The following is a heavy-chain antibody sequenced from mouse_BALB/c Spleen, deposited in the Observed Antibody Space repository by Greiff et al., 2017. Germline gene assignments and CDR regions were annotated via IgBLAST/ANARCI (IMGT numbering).Heavy chain of an antibody. CDR3: ARGAITTVVDDWFAY. CDR1: GYTFTSYV. CDR2: INPYNDGT. Sequence: EVQGVESGPELVKPGASVKMSCKASGYTFTSYVMHWVKQKPGQGLEWIGYINPYNDGTKYNEKFKGKATLTSDKSSSTAYMELSSLTSEDSAVYYCARGAITTVVDDWFAYWGQGTLVTVSA. V-gene: IGHV1-14*01. D-gene: IGHD1-1*01. J-gene: IGHJ3*01.